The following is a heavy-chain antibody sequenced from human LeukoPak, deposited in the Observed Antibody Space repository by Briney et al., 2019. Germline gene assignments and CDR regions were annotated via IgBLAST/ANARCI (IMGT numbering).Heavy chain of an antibody. Sequence: ASVKVSCKASGYTFTSYGISWVRQAPGQGLEWMGWISAHNGNTNYAQKLQGRVTMTTDTSTSTAYMEPRSLRSDDTAVYYCARPEVRYCSSTSCYYFDYWGQGTLVTVSS. J-gene: IGHJ4*02. D-gene: IGHD2-2*01. CDR2: ISAHNGNT. CDR3: ARPEVRYCSSTSCYYFDY. V-gene: IGHV1-18*01. CDR1: GYTFTSYG.